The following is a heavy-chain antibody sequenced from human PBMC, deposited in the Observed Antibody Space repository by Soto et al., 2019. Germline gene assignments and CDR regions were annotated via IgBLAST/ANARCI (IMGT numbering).Heavy chain of an antibody. CDR1: GFTFSSYG. V-gene: IGHV3-30*18. J-gene: IGHJ4*02. CDR3: AKDSRDYYDSSGYSDY. CDR2: ISYDGSNK. D-gene: IGHD3-22*01. Sequence: QVQLVESGGGVVQPGRSLRLSCAASGFTFSSYGMHWVRQAPGKGLEWVAVISYDGSNKYYADSVKGRFTISRDNSKNTLYLQMNSLRAEDTAVYYCAKDSRDYYDSSGYSDYWGQGTLVTVSS.